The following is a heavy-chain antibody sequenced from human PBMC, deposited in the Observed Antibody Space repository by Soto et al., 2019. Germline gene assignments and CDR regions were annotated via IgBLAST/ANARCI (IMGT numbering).Heavy chain of an antibody. D-gene: IGHD3-3*01. V-gene: IGHV3-11*01. CDR1: GLTFSDYY. CDR3: ASGDFQSYYYYYYLDF. J-gene: IGHJ6*03. CDR2: ISSSGSTI. Sequence: KPGGSLRLSCAASGLTFSDYYMSWIRQAPGKGLEWVSYISSSGSTIYYADSVKGRFTISRDNAKNSLYLQMNSLRAEDTAVYYCASGDFQSYYYYYYLDFWGKGTTVTVSS.